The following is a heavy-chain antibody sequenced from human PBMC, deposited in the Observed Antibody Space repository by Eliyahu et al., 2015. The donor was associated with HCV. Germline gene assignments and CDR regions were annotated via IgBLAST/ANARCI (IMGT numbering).Heavy chain of an antibody. D-gene: IGHD6-19*01. J-gene: IGHJ4*02. V-gene: IGHV4-39*07. CDR2: VYSRGST. CDR1: GDSXSRTNSY. Sequence: QMQLQESGPGLVKPSETLSLTCTXXGDSXSRTNSYWGWIRQPPGKALEWIGYVYSRGSTYYNPSLKSRVTISVDTSKKQFSLRLSSVTAADTAVYYCASASGWHEGSDYWGQGTLVTVSS. CDR3: ASASGWHEGSDY.